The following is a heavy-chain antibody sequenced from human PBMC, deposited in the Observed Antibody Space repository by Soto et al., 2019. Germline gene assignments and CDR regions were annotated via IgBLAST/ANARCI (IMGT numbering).Heavy chain of an antibody. Sequence: SETLSLTCTVSGGSMNDYYWSWIRQPAGKGLEWIGRIFTSGNTNYNPSLRSRFTMSVDTSTNQVSLRLTSVTAADTAVYYCASGRLVSRYYGLDVWGQGTTVTVSS. CDR2: IFTSGNT. J-gene: IGHJ6*02. V-gene: IGHV4-4*07. D-gene: IGHD6-6*01. CDR1: GGSMNDYY. CDR3: ASGRLVSRYYGLDV.